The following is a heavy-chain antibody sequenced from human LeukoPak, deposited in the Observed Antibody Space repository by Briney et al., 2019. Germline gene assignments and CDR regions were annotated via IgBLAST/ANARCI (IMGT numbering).Heavy chain of an antibody. V-gene: IGHV4-4*07. CDR3: VRDRSGYCSGGSCYFFDY. CDR1: GGSTSSNY. J-gene: IGHJ4*02. D-gene: IGHD2-15*01. Sequence: SETLALTCSVSGGSTSSNYWSWIRQPAGKGLEWLGRVYSSGATNYNPSLKSRVTMSLDTSKNQFSLHLSSVTAADTAMYYCVRDRSGYCSGGSCYFFDYWGQGILVTVSS. CDR2: VYSSGAT.